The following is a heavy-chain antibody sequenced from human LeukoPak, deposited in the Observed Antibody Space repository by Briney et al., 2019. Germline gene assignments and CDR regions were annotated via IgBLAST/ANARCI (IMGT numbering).Heavy chain of an antibody. CDR2: ISGSGGST. CDR3: TQGYYYDSSGYLGDAFDI. Sequence: PGRSLRLSCAASGFAFSSYAMSWVRQAPGKGLEWVSAISGSGGSTYYADSVKGRFTISRDNSKNTLYLQMNSLRAEDTAVYYCTQGYYYDSSGYLGDAFDIWGQGTMVTVSS. V-gene: IGHV3-23*01. CDR1: GFAFSSYA. D-gene: IGHD3-22*01. J-gene: IGHJ3*02.